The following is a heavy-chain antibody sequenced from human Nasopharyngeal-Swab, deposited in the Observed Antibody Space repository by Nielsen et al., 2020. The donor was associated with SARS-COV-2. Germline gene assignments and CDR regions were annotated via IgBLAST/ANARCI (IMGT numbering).Heavy chain of an antibody. CDR2: ISSSSSYI. V-gene: IGHV3-21*01. D-gene: IGHD4-11*01. CDR1: GFTFSSYE. J-gene: IGHJ6*02. CDR3: ARDTTVTTELYYYYYGMDV. Sequence: GESLKISCAASGFTFSSYEMNWVRQAPGKGLEWVSSISSSSSYIYYADSVKGRFTISRDNAKNSLYLQMNSLRAEDTAVYYCARDTTVTTELYYYYYGMDVWGQGTTVTVSS.